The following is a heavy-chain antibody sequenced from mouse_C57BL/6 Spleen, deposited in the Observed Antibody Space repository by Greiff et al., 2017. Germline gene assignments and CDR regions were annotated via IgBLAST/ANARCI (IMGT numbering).Heavy chain of an antibody. CDR3: ARDDYSNYDYAMDY. D-gene: IGHD2-5*01. V-gene: IGHV5-4*01. Sequence: EVKLMESGGGLVKPGGSLKLSCAASGFTFSSYAMSWVRQTPEKRLEWVATISDGGSYTYYPDNVKGRFTISRDNAKNNLYMQMSHLKSEDTAMYYCARDDYSNYDYAMDYWGQGTSVTVSS. CDR1: GFTFSSYA. J-gene: IGHJ4*01. CDR2: ISDGGSYT.